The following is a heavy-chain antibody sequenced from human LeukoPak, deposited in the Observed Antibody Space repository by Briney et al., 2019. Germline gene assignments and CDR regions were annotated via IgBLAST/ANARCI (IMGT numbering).Heavy chain of an antibody. CDR1: GGTFSSYA. CDR2: IIPILGIA. J-gene: IGHJ5*02. Sequence: GASVKVSCKASGGTFSSYAISWVRQAPGQGLEWVGRIIPILGIANYAQKFQGRVTITADKSTSTAYMELSSLRSEDTAVYYCASRDYDSRPGWFDPWGQGTLVTVSS. D-gene: IGHD3-3*01. V-gene: IGHV1-69*04. CDR3: ASRDYDSRPGWFDP.